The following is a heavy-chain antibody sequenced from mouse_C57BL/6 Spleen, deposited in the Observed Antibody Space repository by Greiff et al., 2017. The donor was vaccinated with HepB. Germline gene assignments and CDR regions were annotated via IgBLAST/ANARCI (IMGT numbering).Heavy chain of an antibody. D-gene: IGHD4-1*01. CDR3: ARNWDGYFDV. J-gene: IGHJ1*03. CDR2: INPNNGGT. V-gene: IGHV1-26*01. Sequence: VQLQQSGPELVKPGASVKISCKASGYTFTDYYMNWVKQSHGKSLEWIGDINPNNGGTSYNQKFKGKATLTVDKSSSTAYMELRSLTSEDSAVYYWARNWDGYFDVWGTGTTVTVSS. CDR1: GYTFTDYY.